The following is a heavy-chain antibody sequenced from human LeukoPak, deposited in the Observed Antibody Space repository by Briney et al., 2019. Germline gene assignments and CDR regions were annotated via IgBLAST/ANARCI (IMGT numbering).Heavy chain of an antibody. Sequence: GGSLRLSCAASGFIVSSNYLSWVRQAPGKGLEWVSSIYAGGSTYYADSVKGRFIISRDNSKNTVYLPMNSLRVEDTAVYYCARSMVTPYHFDYWGQGTLVTVSS. CDR2: IYAGGST. D-gene: IGHD2-21*02. CDR3: ARSMVTPYHFDY. CDR1: GFIVSSNY. J-gene: IGHJ4*02. V-gene: IGHV3-53*01.